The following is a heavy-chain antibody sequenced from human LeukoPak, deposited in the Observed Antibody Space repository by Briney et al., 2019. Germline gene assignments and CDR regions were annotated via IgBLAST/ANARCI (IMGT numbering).Heavy chain of an antibody. CDR1: GYTFTGYY. D-gene: IGHD3-22*01. CDR3: ARGLAVVSPFDF. J-gene: IGHJ4*02. V-gene: IGHV1-2*02. Sequence: ASVKVSCKASGYTFTGYYIHWVRQAPGQGPEWMGWISTNSGGTNYGQKFQGRVTMTRDTSISTANMELSRLTSDDTAVYYCARGLAVVSPFDFWGQGTLVTVSS. CDR2: ISTNSGGT.